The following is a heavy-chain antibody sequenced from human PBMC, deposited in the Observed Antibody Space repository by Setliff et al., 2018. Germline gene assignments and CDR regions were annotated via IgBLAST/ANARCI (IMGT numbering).Heavy chain of an antibody. D-gene: IGHD3-9*01. V-gene: IGHV1-18*01. Sequence: ASVKVSCKASGYTFTSYGISWVRQAPGQGLEWMGWISAYNGNTNYAQKPQGRVTMTTDTSTSTAYMELRSLRSDDTAVYYCARDPDYDILTGYQPAVLVVVTYGMDVWGQGTTVTVSS. CDR2: ISAYNGNT. CDR3: ARDPDYDILTGYQPAVLVVVTYGMDV. J-gene: IGHJ6*02. CDR1: GYTFTSYG.